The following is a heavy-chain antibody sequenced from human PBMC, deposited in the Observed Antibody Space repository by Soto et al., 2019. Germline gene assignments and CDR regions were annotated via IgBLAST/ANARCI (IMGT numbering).Heavy chain of an antibody. J-gene: IGHJ4*02. D-gene: IGHD4-17*01. CDR2: ISDGDGDT. V-gene: IGHV3-23*01. CDR3: ARGREGVYGDYFRSYFDY. CDR1: GFTFSDYA. Sequence: EVVLLQSGGDLVQPGGSLRLSCAASGFTFSDYAMTWVRQAPGKGLEWVSDISDGDGDTHYADSVRGRFVISRDNSKNTLYLQMSGLRADDTAIYYCARGREGVYGDYFRSYFDYWGQGSLVTVSS.